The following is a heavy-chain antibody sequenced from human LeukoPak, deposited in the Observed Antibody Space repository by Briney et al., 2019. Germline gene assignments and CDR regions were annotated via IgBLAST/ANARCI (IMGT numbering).Heavy chain of an antibody. CDR2: ITGRSDKT. CDR3: AKGGWLDD. D-gene: IGHD6-19*01. J-gene: IGHJ4*02. CDR1: GFNFNKYD. V-gene: IGHV3-23*01. Sequence: GSLRLSCAASGFNFNKYDMTWARQAPGKGLEWVSTITGRSDKTYYTDSVKGRFVTSRDNSKDTLYLQMNSQRAEDTALYYCAKGGWLDDLGQGALVTVSS.